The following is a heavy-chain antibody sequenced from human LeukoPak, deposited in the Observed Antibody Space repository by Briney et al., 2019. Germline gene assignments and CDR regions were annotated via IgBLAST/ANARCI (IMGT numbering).Heavy chain of an antibody. D-gene: IGHD3-3*01. CDR3: ARDGDFWSGYLYYFDY. J-gene: IGHJ4*02. Sequence: GGSLRLSCAASGFTFSSYSMNWVRQAPGKGLEWVSYISSSSSTIYYADSVKGRFTISRDNAKNSLYLQMNSLRAEDTAVYYCARDGDFWSGYLYYFDYWGQGTLVTVSS. CDR1: GFTFSSYS. CDR2: ISSSSSTI. V-gene: IGHV3-48*04.